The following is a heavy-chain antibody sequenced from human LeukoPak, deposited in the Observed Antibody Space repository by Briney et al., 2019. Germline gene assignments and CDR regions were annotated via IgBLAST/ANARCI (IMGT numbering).Heavy chain of an antibody. D-gene: IGHD1-26*01. CDR1: GYTLTELS. CDR3: ATAFGGYSGSYYRASGAFDI. V-gene: IGHV1-24*01. Sequence: ASVTVSCTVSGYTLTELSMHWVRQAPGKGLEWMGGFDPEDGETIYAQKFQSRVTMTEDTSTDTAYMELSSLRSEDTAVYYCATAFGGYSGSYYRASGAFDIWGQGTMVTVSS. J-gene: IGHJ3*02. CDR2: FDPEDGET.